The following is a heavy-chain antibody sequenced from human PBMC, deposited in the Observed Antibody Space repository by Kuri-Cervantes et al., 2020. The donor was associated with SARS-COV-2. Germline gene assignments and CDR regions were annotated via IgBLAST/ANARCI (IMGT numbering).Heavy chain of an antibody. Sequence: SVTVSYKACGGTFSSYAISWLRQAPGQGLEWMGGIIPIFGTANYAQKFQGRVTITADESTSTAYMELSILRSEDTAVYYCARDQTRSGWTFLFDYWGQGTLVTVSS. CDR2: IIPIFGTA. CDR3: ARDQTRSGWTFLFDY. D-gene: IGHD6-19*01. J-gene: IGHJ4*02. V-gene: IGHV1-69*13. CDR1: GGTFSSYA.